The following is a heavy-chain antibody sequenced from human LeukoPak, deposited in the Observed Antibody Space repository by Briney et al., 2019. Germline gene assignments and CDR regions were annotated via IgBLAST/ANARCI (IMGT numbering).Heavy chain of an antibody. J-gene: IGHJ4*02. CDR1: GGSISSYY. D-gene: IGHD3-9*01. Sequence: SETLSLTCTVSGGSISSYYWSWIRQPAGKGLEWIGRIYTSGSTNYNPSLKSRVTMSVDTSKNQFSLKLSSVTAADTAVYYCARDRDHDILTGYTLDYWGQGTLVTVSS. CDR2: IYTSGST. CDR3: ARDRDHDILTGYTLDY. V-gene: IGHV4-4*07.